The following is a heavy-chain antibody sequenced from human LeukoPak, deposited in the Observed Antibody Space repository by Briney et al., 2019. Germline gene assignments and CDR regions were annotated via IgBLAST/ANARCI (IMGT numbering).Heavy chain of an antibody. V-gene: IGHV3-53*01. J-gene: IGHJ6*02. CDR1: GFTVSSNY. Sequence: GGSLRLSCAASGFTVSSNYMSWVRQAPGKGLEWVSVTYSGGSTYYADSVKGRFTISRDNSKNTLYLQMNSLRAEDTAVYYCASAVGASYYYYGMDVWGQGTTVTVSS. D-gene: IGHD1-26*01. CDR3: ASAVGASYYYYGMDV. CDR2: TYSGGST.